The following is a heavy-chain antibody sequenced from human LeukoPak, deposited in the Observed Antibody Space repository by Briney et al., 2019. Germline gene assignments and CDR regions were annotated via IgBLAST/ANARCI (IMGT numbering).Heavy chain of an antibody. CDR1: GFTFSDYY. J-gene: IGHJ6*03. D-gene: IGHD1-26*01. CDR3: ARDRGIVGTTGYYYMDV. CDR2: IGSTI. V-gene: IGHV3-11*04. Sequence: PGGSLRLSCGASGFTFSDYYMSWIRQAPGKGLEWVSYIGSTIYYADSVKGRFTISRDNAKNSLYLQMNSLRAEDTAVYYCARDRGIVGTTGYYYMDVWGKGTTVTVSS.